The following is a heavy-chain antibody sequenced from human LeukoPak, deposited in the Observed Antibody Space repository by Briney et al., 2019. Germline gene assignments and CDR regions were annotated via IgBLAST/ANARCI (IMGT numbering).Heavy chain of an antibody. CDR2: ISYDGSNK. J-gene: IGHJ4*02. Sequence: GGSLGLSCAASGFTFSSYAMHWVRQAPGKGLEWVAVISYDGSNKYYADSVKGRFTISRDNSKNTLYLQMNSLRAEDTAVYYCTRDSSDEQWLVRYYFDYWGQGTLVTVSS. V-gene: IGHV3-30-3*01. CDR3: TRDSSDEQWLVRYYFDY. D-gene: IGHD6-19*01. CDR1: GFTFSSYA.